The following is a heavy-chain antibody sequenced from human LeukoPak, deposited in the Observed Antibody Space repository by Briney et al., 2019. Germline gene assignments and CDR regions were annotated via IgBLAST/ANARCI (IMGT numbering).Heavy chain of an antibody. CDR1: GFPFSSYG. J-gene: IGHJ4*02. D-gene: IGHD3-10*01. V-gene: IGHV3-30*03. CDR3: AGSWFYRDYFEY. CDR2: LSYDGSNE. Sequence: GGSLTLSCAASGFPFSSYGMNWVRQAPGKGLEWVAVLSYDGSNEYYADSVKGGFTISRDNSNNTLYLQMNSLRVEDTAVYYCAGSWFYRDYFEYWGQGTLVAVSS.